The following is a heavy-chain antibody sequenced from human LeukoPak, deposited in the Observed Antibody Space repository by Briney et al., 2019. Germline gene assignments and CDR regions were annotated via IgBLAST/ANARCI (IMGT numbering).Heavy chain of an antibody. D-gene: IGHD2-15*01. CDR3: ARGYCSGGSCYESRGWFDY. CDR1: GGSISSYY. CDR2: IHYSGST. Sequence: SETLSLTCTVSGGSISSYYWSWIRQPPGKGLEWIGYIHYSGSTNYNPSLKSRVTISVETSKNQFSLKLSSVTAADTAVYFCARGYCSGGSCYESRGWFDYWGQGTLVTVSS. V-gene: IGHV4-59*12. J-gene: IGHJ4*02.